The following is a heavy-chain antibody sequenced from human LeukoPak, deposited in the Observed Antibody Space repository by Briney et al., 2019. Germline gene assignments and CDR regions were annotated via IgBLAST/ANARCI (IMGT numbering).Heavy chain of an antibody. CDR1: GFTFSKFP. V-gene: IGHV3-23*01. J-gene: IGHJ3*02. D-gene: IGHD1-1*01. Sequence: GGSLRLSCAASGFTFSKFPMGWVRQATGRGLEWVSAISASGDVTFYADSLRGRFTISRDNSKSTLYLQMNGLRAEDTAIFYCAKSLFTSATGTGRAFHIWGQGTRLTVSS. CDR2: ISASGDVT. CDR3: AKSLFTSATGTGRAFHI.